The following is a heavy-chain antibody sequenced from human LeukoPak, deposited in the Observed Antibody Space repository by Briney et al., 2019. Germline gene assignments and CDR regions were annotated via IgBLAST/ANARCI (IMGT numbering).Heavy chain of an antibody. J-gene: IGHJ6*03. Sequence: PWGSLRLSCAASGFTLNSYTMNWVRQPPGKGLEWIGEIYHTGSTNYNPSLKSRVTMSVDKSKNQFSLKLSSVTAADTAVYYCARELFYYGSGDAYYYYMDVWGKGTTVTVSS. CDR2: IYHTGST. CDR3: ARELFYYGSGDAYYYYMDV. CDR1: GFTLNSYTM. V-gene: IGHV4-4*02. D-gene: IGHD3-10*01.